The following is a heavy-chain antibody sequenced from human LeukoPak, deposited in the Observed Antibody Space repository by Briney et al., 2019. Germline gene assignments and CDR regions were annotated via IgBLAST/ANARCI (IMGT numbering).Heavy chain of an antibody. D-gene: IGHD3-16*01. CDR1: GFTFSSYA. J-gene: IGHJ4*02. V-gene: IGHV3-23*01. CDR3: AKESKLGGYYFDY. CDR2: ISGSGGST. Sequence: GGSLRLSFAASGFTFSSYAMSWVRQAPGKGLEWVSAISGSGGSTYYADSVKGRFTTSRDNSKNTLYLQMNSLRAEDTAVYYCAKESKLGGYYFDYWGQGTLVTVSS.